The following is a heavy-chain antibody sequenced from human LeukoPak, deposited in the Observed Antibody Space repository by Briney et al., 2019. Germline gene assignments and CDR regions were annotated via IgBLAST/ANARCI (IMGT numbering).Heavy chain of an antibody. CDR3: AGASGYLVYYFDY. CDR1: GDSFNNGLY. D-gene: IGHD3-22*01. J-gene: IGHJ4*02. Sequence: SETLSLTCTVSGDSFNNGLYWGWIRQPPGEGLEWIGSIPDSGNTYYNPSLKSRVTISVDTSKKQFSLKLNSVTAADTAVYYCAGASGYLVYYFDYWGQGTLVTVSS. CDR2: IPDSGNT. V-gene: IGHV4-38-2*02.